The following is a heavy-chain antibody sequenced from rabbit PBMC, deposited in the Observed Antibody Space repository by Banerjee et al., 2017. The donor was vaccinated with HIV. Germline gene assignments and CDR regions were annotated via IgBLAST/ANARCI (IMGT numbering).Heavy chain of an antibody. D-gene: IGHD1-1*01. CDR3: ARDASSSGYYRDTRLDL. CDR2: INTVTGKG. J-gene: IGHJ3*01. V-gene: IGHV1S45*01. CDR1: GFSFSDRDV. Sequence: QEQLVESGGGLVKPGGSLTLTCEASGFSFSDRDVMCWVRQAPGKGLEWIACINTVTGKGVYASWAKGRFAISSHNAQNTVSLQMNSLTAADSATYFCARDASSSGYYRDTRLDLWGPGTLVTVS.